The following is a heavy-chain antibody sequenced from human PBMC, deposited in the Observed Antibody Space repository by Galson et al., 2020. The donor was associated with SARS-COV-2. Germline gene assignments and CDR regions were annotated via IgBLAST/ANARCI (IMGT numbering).Heavy chain of an antibody. D-gene: IGHD3-10*01. J-gene: IGHJ4*02. CDR1: GDPMTSGTYY. V-gene: IGHV4-31*03. CDR2: THYTGIT. Sequence: SQTLSLTCTVFGDPMTSGTYYWSWIRQHPEKGLEWIGYTHYTGITYYNPSLKSRVAISLDTSETQFSLKMNSVTAADTAVYYCARLNSPGVHYFDDWGQGALVTVSS. CDR3: ARLNSPGVHYFDD.